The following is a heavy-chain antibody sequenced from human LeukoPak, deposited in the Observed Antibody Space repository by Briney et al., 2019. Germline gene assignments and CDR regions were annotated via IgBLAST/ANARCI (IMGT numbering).Heavy chain of an antibody. CDR1: GGSISSSSYY. V-gene: IGHV4-39*01. J-gene: IGHJ4*02. CDR3: ATRKGVYYFDY. D-gene: IGHD1-14*01. Sequence: SETLSLACTVSGGSISSSSYYWGWIRRPPGKGLEWIGSIYYSGSTYYNPSLKSRVTISVDTSKNQFSLKLSSVTAADTAVYYCATRKGVYYFDYWGQGTLVTVSS. CDR2: IYYSGST.